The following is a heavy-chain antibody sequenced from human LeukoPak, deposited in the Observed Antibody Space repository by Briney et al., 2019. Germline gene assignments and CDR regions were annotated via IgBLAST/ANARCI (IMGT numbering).Heavy chain of an antibody. J-gene: IGHJ3*02. V-gene: IGHV3-23*01. Sequence: GGSLRLSCAASGFTFSSYAMSWVRQAPGKGLEWVSVISGSGGSTYYADSVKGRFTISRDNSKNTLYLQMNSLRAEDTAVYYCAKVRMVYAILVDAFDIWGQGTMVTVSS. CDR3: AKVRMVYAILVDAFDI. CDR2: ISGSGGST. D-gene: IGHD2-8*01. CDR1: GFTFSSYA.